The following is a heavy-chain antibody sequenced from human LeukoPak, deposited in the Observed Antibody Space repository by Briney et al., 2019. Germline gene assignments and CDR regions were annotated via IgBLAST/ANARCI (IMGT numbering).Heavy chain of an antibody. Sequence: GGSLRLSCAASGFTFSSYAMSWVRQAPGKGLEWVSGISGSGGSTYYADSVKGRFTITRGNSKGTLYLQMNSLRAEDTAVYYCAILYSSSWYVGYWGQGTLVTVSS. CDR1: GFTFSSYA. J-gene: IGHJ4*02. V-gene: IGHV3-23*01. D-gene: IGHD6-13*01. CDR3: AILYSSSWYVGY. CDR2: ISGSGGST.